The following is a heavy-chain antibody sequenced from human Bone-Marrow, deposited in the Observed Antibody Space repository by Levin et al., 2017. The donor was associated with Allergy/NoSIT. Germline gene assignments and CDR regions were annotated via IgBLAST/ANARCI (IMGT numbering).Heavy chain of an antibody. Sequence: GGSLRLSCVASGFTFSSYGMHWVRQAPGKGLEWVAVIWYDETNKFYTDSVKGRFTISRDNARNTLYLEVSSLRAEDTAMYYCAGTRSSWAPFDIWGSGAHVTFSS. CDR1: GFTFSSYG. CDR2: IWYDETNK. J-gene: IGHJ4*02. D-gene: IGHD2-2*01. CDR3: AGTRSSWAPFDI. V-gene: IGHV3-33*01.